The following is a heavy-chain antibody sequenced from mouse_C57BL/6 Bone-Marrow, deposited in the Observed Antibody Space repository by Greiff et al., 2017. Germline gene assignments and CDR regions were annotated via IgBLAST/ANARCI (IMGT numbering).Heavy chain of an antibody. D-gene: IGHD2-5*01. CDR1: GFTFSDYY. J-gene: IGHJ3*01. CDR3: ARSLYSNCEGAWFAY. Sequence: EVKLMESGGGLVQPGGSLKLSCAASGFTFSDYYMYWVRQTPEKRLEWVAYISNGGGSTYYPDTVKGRFTISRDNAKNTLYLQMSRLKSEDTAMYYCARSLYSNCEGAWFAYGGQGTLVTVSA. V-gene: IGHV5-12*01. CDR2: ISNGGGST.